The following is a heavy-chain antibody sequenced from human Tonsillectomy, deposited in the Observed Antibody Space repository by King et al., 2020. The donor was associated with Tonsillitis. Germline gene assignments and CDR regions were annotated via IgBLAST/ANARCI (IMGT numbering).Heavy chain of an antibody. CDR1: GYTLTELS. Sequence: QLVQSGAEVKKPGASVKVSCKVSGYTLTELSMHWVRQAPGKGLEWMGGFDPEDGETIYAQKFQGRVTMTEDTSTETAYMELSSLRSEDTAVYYCATLALANWGFSYYYYGMDVWGQGTTVTVSS. J-gene: IGHJ6*02. V-gene: IGHV1-24*01. D-gene: IGHD7-27*01. CDR3: ATLALANWGFSYYYYGMDV. CDR2: FDPEDGET.